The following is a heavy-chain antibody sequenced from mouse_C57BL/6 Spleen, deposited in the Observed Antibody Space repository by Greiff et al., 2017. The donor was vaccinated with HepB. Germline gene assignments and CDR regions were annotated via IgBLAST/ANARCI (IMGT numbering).Heavy chain of an antibody. CDR2: IDPENGDT. CDR3: TTYGSLSMDY. J-gene: IGHJ4*01. CDR1: GFNIKDDY. V-gene: IGHV14-4*01. D-gene: IGHD2-2*01. Sequence: VQLKQSGAELVRPGASVKLSCTASGFNIKDDYMHWVKQRPEQGLEWIGWIDPENGDTEYASKFQGKATITADTSSNTAYLQLSSLTSEDTAVYYCTTYGSLSMDYWGQGTSVTVSS.